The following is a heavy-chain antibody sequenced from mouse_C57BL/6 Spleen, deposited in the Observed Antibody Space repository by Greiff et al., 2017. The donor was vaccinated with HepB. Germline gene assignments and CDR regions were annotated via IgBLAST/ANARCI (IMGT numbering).Heavy chain of an antibody. D-gene: IGHD2-4*01. Sequence: QVHVKQPGTELVKPGASVKLSCKASGYTFTSYWMHWVKQRPGQGLEWIGNINPSNGGTNYNEKFKSKATLTVDKSSSPAYMQLSSLTSEDSAVYYCARDYDYDEGDAMDYWGQGTSVTVSS. CDR2: INPSNGGT. J-gene: IGHJ4*01. V-gene: IGHV1-53*01. CDR1: GYTFTSYW. CDR3: ARDYDYDEGDAMDY.